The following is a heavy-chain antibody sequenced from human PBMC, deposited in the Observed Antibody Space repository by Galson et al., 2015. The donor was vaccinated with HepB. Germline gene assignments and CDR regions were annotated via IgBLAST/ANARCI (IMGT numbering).Heavy chain of an antibody. D-gene: IGHD3-22*01. Sequence: SVKVSCKASGGTFSSHTISWVRQAPGQGLEWMGGIIPMFGSGNYAQNFQGRVTITADESKGTTCMELSSLRSEDTAVYYCARQYDTSGYYAYWGQGTLVTVSS. J-gene: IGHJ4*02. CDR3: ARQYDTSGYYAY. CDR2: IIPMFGSG. CDR1: GGTFSSHT. V-gene: IGHV1-69*13.